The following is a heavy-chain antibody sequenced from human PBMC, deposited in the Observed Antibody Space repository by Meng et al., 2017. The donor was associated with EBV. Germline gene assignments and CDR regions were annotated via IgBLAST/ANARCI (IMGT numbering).Heavy chain of an antibody. J-gene: IGHJ4*02. D-gene: IGHD1-26*01. CDR2: IRSQVDGRTA. V-gene: IGHV3-15*01. CDR3: TTDEGGSRF. CDR1: EFTFTSAW. Sequence: EVKLVGSGGGLVKPGESLKPSSADSEFTFTSAWMNWVRPAPGKGLEWVGRIRSQVDGRTADYSAPVKGRFTISRDDSKHTLYLQMNSLKIEDSAVYYCTTDEGGSRFWGQGTLVTVSS.